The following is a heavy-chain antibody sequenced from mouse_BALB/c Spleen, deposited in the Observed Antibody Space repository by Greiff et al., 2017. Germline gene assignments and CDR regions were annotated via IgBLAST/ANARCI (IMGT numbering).Heavy chain of an antibody. J-gene: IGHJ2*01. Sequence: EVKLVESGPELVKPGASVKISCKASGYTFTDYNMHWVKQSHGKSLEWIGYIYPYNGGTGYNQKFKSKATLTVDNSSSTAYMELRSLTSEDSAVYYCARKYGLDYWGQGTTLTVSA. CDR1: GYTFTDYN. D-gene: IGHD2-10*02. CDR2: IYPYNGGT. V-gene: IGHV1S29*02. CDR3: ARKYGLDY.